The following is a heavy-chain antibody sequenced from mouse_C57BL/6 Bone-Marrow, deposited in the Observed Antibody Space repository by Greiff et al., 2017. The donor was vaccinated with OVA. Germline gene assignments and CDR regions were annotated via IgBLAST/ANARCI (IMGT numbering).Heavy chain of an antibody. D-gene: IGHD1-1*01. CDR1: GYTFTSYW. CDR2: IHPNSGSI. CDR3: ANLRAMDY. V-gene: IGHV1-64*01. Sequence: VQLQQSGAELVKPGASVKLSCKASGYTFTSYWMHWVKQRPGQGLEWIGMIHPNSGSINYNEKFKSKATLTVDKSSSTAYMQLSSLTSEDAAVYYCANLRAMDYWGQGTSVTVSS. J-gene: IGHJ4*01.